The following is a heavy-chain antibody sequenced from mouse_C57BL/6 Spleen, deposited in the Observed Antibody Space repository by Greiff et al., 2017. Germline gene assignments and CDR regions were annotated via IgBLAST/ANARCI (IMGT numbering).Heavy chain of an antibody. D-gene: IGHD4-1*01. CDR3: ARYNWDDWYFDV. CDR1: GFTFTDYY. CDR2: IRNKANGYTT. Sequence: EVKVEESGGGLVQPGGSLSLSCAASGFTFTDYYMSWVRQPPGKALEWLGFIRNKANGYTTEYSASVKGRFTISRDNSQSILYLQMNALRAEDSATYYCARYNWDDWYFDVWGTGTTVTVSS. J-gene: IGHJ1*03. V-gene: IGHV7-3*01.